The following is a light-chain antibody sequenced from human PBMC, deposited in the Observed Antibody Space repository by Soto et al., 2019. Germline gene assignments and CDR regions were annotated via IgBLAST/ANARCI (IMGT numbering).Light chain of an antibody. CDR2: DAS. CDR1: QSISSW. CDR3: QQSWT. Sequence: DIQMTQSPSTLSASVGDRVTITCRASQSISSWLAWYQQKPGKAPKLLIYDASSLESGVPSRFSGSGSRTEFTLATSSQQPDDFENYYCQQSWTFGQGTKVEIK. V-gene: IGKV1-5*01. J-gene: IGKJ1*01.